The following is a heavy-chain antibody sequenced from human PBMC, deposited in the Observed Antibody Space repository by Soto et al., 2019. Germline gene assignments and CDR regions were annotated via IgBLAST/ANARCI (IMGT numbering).Heavy chain of an antibody. CDR1: GYTFTSYY. CDR3: ARPYYYGMAA. V-gene: IGHV1-46*01. Sequence: ASVKVSCXASGYTFTSYYMHWVRQAPGQGLEWMGVINPNTGSTGFPQRFQGRVTMTRDTSTSTVYMELSSLRSDDTAVYYCARPYYYGMAAWGQGTTVTVSS. J-gene: IGHJ6*02. CDR2: INPNTGST.